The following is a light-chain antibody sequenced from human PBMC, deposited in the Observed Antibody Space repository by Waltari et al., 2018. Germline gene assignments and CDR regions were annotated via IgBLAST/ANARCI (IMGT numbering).Light chain of an antibody. J-gene: IGLJ3*02. CDR2: RND. V-gene: IGLV1-47*01. CDR3: AAWDDSLTVR. CDR1: SSNIGSNF. Sequence: QSVLTQPPSASGTPGQRVTISCSGSSSNIGSNFVCWYQHLPGTAPKLLIYRNDQRPSGVTDRFSGSRSGTSASLAISGLRSEDEADYYCAAWDDSLTVRFGGGTKLTVL.